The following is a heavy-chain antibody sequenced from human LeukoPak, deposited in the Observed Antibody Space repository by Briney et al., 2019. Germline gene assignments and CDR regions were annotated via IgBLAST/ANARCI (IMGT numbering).Heavy chain of an antibody. V-gene: IGHV4-39*01. CDR2: IYYSGRT. J-gene: IGHJ4*02. CDR3: ARLTYTTTIDY. CDR1: GGSISGSFYY. Sequence: SETLSLTCTVSGGSISGSFYYWGWIRQPPGKGLEWIGSIYYSGRTYYNPSLKSRVTISVDTSKNQFSLKLSSVTAADTAVYYCARLTYTTTIDYWGQGTLVTVSS. D-gene: IGHD1-1*01.